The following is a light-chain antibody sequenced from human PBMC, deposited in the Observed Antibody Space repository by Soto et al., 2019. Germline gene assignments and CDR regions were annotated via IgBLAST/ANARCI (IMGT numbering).Light chain of an antibody. CDR1: SSDVVGYNY. Sequence: QSALAQPASVSGSPGQSITISCTGTSSDVVGYNYVSWYQQHPGKAPKLMIYDVSNRPSGVSNRFSGSKSGNTASLTISGLQAEEEADYYCSSYTSSSTLFYVFGTGTKVTVL. V-gene: IGLV2-14*01. CDR2: DVS. CDR3: SSYTSSSTLFYV. J-gene: IGLJ1*01.